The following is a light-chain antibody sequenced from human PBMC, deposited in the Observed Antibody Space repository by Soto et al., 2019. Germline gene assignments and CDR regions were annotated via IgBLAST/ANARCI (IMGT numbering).Light chain of an antibody. V-gene: IGKV3-20*01. CDR3: QQYGSTPRT. CDR1: QSVSSSN. CDR2: GAS. Sequence: EIVLTQSPGTLSLSPGERATLSCRASQSVSSSNLAWYQQKPGQAPRLLIYGASSRATGIPDGFSGSGSGRNFILTISRLESEDFAVYYCQQYGSTPRTFGQGTKVEIK. J-gene: IGKJ1*01.